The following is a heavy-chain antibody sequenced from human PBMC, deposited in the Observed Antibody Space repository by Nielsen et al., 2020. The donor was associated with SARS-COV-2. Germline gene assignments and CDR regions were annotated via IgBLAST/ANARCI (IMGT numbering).Heavy chain of an antibody. CDR3: ARDLDYYYYGMDV. V-gene: IGHV3-23*01. Sequence: GGSLRLSCAASEFTFSSYVMSWVRQAPGKGLEWVSSITATDGGTYYADSVRGRFTISRDNSKNTLYLQMNSLRAEDTAVYYCARDLDYYYYGMDVWGQGTTVTVSS. CDR2: ITATDGGT. J-gene: IGHJ6*02. D-gene: IGHD3-16*01. CDR1: EFTFSSYV.